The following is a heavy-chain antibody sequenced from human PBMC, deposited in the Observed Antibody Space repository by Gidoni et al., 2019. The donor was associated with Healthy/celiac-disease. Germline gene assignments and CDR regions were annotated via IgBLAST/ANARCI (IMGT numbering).Heavy chain of an antibody. CDR3: ARAVTTVVTAGAFDI. CDR1: YY. CDR2: INPNSGGT. Sequence: YYMHWVRQAPGQGLEWIGWINPNSGGTNYAQKFQGRVTMTRDTSISTAYMELSRLRSDDTAVYYCARAVTTVVTAGAFDIWGQGTMVTVSS. D-gene: IGHD4-17*01. J-gene: IGHJ3*02. V-gene: IGHV1-2*02.